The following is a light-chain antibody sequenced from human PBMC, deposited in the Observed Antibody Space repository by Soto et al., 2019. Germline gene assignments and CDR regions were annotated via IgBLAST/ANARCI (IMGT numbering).Light chain of an antibody. J-gene: IGKJ5*01. CDR2: DAF. V-gene: IGKV3-11*01. Sequence: LAPRERATLSCRASQSVSSYLAWYQQKPGQAPRLLIYDAFNRATGIPARFSGSGSGTEFTLTISSLQPDDLASYYCQHYDHYPITFGQGTRLEIK. CDR1: QSVSSY. CDR3: QHYDHYPIT.